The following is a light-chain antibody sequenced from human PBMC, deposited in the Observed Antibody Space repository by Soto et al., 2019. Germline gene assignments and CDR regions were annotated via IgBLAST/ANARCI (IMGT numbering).Light chain of an antibody. CDR3: QSYDSRDVV. CDR1: GGNIASNY. Sequence: NFMLTQPHSVSESPGKTLTISCTRSGGNIASNYVQRHQQRPGSAPMTVIYEDNQRPSGVPDRFSGSIDSSSNSASLTISGLKPEDEAHYFCQSYDSRDVVFGGGTKLTVL. CDR2: EDN. J-gene: IGLJ2*01. V-gene: IGLV6-57*04.